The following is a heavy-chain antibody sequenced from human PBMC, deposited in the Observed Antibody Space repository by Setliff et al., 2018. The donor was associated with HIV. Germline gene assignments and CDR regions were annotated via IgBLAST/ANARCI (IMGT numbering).Heavy chain of an antibody. Sequence: GASVKVSCKASGGTFSSYTISWVRQAPGQGLEWMGGIIPIFGTANYAQKFQGRVTITADESTSTAYMELSSLRSEDTAVYYCARGGSSGWPHWGQGTLVTVSS. CDR2: IIPIFGTA. V-gene: IGHV1-69*13. CDR1: GGTFSSYT. J-gene: IGHJ1*01. D-gene: IGHD6-19*01. CDR3: ARGGSSGWPH.